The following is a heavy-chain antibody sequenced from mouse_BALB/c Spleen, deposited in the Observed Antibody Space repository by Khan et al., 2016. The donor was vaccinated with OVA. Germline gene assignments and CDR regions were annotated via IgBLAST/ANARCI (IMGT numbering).Heavy chain of an antibody. D-gene: IGHD2-4*01. J-gene: IGHJ1*01. CDR1: GYSITSGYY. Sequence: EVQLQESGPGLVKPSQSLSLTCSVTGYSITSGYYWNWIRQFPGNKLEWMGYISYDGSNNYNPSLKNRISITRDTSKNQFFLKLNSVTTEDTATYYCAREGMITTDWYFDVWGAGTTVTVSS. CDR3: AREGMITTDWYFDV. CDR2: ISYDGSN. V-gene: IGHV3-6*02.